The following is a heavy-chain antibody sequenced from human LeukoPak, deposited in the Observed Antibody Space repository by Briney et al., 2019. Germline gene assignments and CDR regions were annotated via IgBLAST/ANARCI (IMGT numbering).Heavy chain of an antibody. CDR2: ISSSGSTI. J-gene: IGHJ6*02. CDR3: ARGARIAVAGNTYYYYGMDV. D-gene: IGHD6-19*01. V-gene: IGHV3-11*04. Sequence: PGGSLRLSCAASGFTFSDYYMSWIRQAPGKGLEWVSYISSSGSTIYYADSVKGRFTISRDNAKNSLYLQMNSLRAEDTAVYYCARGARIAVAGNTYYYYGMDVWGQGTTVTVSS. CDR1: GFTFSDYY.